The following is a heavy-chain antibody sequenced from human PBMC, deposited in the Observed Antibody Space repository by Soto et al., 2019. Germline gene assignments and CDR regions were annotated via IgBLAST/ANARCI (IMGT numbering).Heavy chain of an antibody. CDR1: GFSLSTSGVG. J-gene: IGHJ5*02. V-gene: IGHV2-5*02. CDR2: IFWDDDK. Sequence: SGPTLVNPTQTLTLTCTFSGFSLSTSGVGVGWIRQPPGKALEWLALIFWDDDKRYSPSLKSRLTITKDTSKNQVVLTMTNMDPVDTATYYCVNSEYYYDSSGSLLAWFDPWGQGTLVTVSS. CDR3: VNSEYYYDSSGSLLAWFDP. D-gene: IGHD3-22*01.